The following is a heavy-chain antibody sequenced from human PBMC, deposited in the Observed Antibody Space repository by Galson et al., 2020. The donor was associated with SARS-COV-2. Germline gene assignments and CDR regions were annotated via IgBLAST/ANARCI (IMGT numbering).Heavy chain of an antibody. D-gene: IGHD6-19*01. CDR2: IIPIFGTA. J-gene: IGHJ3*02. Sequence: SVKVSCKASGGTFSSYAISWVRQAPGQGLEWMGGIIPIFGTANYAQKFQGRVTITADESTSTAYMELSSLRSEDTAVYYCARDLGDSSGWYPNAFDIWGQGTMVTVSS. CDR1: GGTFSSYA. V-gene: IGHV1-69*13. CDR3: ARDLGDSSGWYPNAFDI.